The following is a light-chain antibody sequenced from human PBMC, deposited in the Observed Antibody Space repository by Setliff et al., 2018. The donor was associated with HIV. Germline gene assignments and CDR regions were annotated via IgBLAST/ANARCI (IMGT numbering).Light chain of an antibody. CDR1: SSNIGAGYD. Sequence: QFVLTQPPSVSGAPGQRVTISCTGSSSNIGAGYDVHWYQQLPGTAPKLLIYGNSNRPSGVPDRFSGSKSGTSASLAITGLQAEDEADYYCQSYDSSLSGSGVFGTGTKVTV. CDR3: QSYDSSLSGSGV. CDR2: GNS. J-gene: IGLJ1*01. V-gene: IGLV1-40*01.